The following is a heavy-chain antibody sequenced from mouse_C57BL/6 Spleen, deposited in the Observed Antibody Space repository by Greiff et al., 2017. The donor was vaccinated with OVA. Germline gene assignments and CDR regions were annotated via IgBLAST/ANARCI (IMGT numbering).Heavy chain of an antibody. CDR1: GYTFTDYE. CDR3: TRDLGSPYAMDY. V-gene: IGHV1-15*01. Sequence: QVQLKESGAELVRPGASVTLSCKASGYTFTDYEMRWVKQTPVHGLEWIGAIDPETGGTAYNQKFKGKAILTADKSSSTAYMELRSLTSEDSAVYYCTRDLGSPYAMDYWGQGTSVTVSS. CDR2: IDPETGGT. D-gene: IGHD1-1*01. J-gene: IGHJ4*01.